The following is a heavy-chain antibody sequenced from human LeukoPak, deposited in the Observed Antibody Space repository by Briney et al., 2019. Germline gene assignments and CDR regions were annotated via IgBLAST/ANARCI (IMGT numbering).Heavy chain of an antibody. CDR2: IIPIFGTA. J-gene: IGHJ3*02. CDR3: AAGYSNSWYEAFDI. CDR1: GGTFSSYA. Sequence: SVKVSCEASGGTFSSYAISWVRQAPGQGLEWMGGIIPIFGTANYAQKFQGRVTITTDESTSTAYMELSSLRSEDTAVYYCAAGYSNSWYEAFDIWGQGTMVTVSS. D-gene: IGHD6-13*01. V-gene: IGHV1-69*05.